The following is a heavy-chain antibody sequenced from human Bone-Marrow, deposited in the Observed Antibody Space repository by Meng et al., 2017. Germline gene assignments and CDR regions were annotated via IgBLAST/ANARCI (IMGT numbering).Heavy chain of an antibody. CDR3: AKDQDDSGSYYSEYFQH. J-gene: IGHJ1*01. Sequence: GESLKISCAASGFTFSSYAMSWVRQAPGKGLEWVSAISGSGGSTYYADSVRGRFTSSRDNSKNTLYLQMNSLRAEDTAVYYCAKDQDDSGSYYSEYFQHWGQGTLVTVSS. CDR2: ISGSGGST. V-gene: IGHV3-23*01. D-gene: IGHD1-26*01. CDR1: GFTFSSYA.